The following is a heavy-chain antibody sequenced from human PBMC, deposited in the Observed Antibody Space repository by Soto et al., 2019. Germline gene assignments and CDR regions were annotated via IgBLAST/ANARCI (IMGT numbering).Heavy chain of an antibody. CDR1: GFTISSYW. J-gene: IGHJ4*02. D-gene: IGHD1-26*01. CDR2: IKEDGSEK. V-gene: IGHV3-7*04. CDR3: ARDREVGWNFDY. Sequence: EVQLAESGGGLVQPGGSLRLSCAASGFTISSYWMTWVRQAPGKGLEWVANIKEDGSEKYYVDSVKGRFTISRDNAKNSLYLQMNSLRAEDTAVYYCARDREVGWNFDYWGQGTLVTVSS.